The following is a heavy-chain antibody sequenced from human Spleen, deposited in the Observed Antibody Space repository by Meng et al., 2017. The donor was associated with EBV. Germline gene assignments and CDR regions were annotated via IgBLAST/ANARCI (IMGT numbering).Heavy chain of an antibody. D-gene: IGHD1-1*01. CDR2: ISTQTGYT. V-gene: IGHV1-18*01. Sequence: QCHLVKSGGEVKKPWASVKVSCKASGYSFVNFGITWVRQAPGQGLEWMGWISTQTGYTKYAESLQGRVVMTTDTSTNTAYMELRSLRSDDTAVYFCARDRENDDSDPSWFDSWGQGTLVTVSS. J-gene: IGHJ5*01. CDR1: GYSFVNFG. CDR3: ARDRENDDSDPSWFDS.